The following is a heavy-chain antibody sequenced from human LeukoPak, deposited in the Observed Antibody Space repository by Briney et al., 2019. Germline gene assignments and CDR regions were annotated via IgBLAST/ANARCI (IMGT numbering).Heavy chain of an antibody. J-gene: IGHJ6*02. CDR2: ISGSGVTT. Sequence: GGSLRLSCAASGFTFISYALSWVRQAPGKGLEWVSVISGSGVTTYYADSVKGRFTISRDNSKNTLYLQMNSLRAEDMAVYYCAKARDSSGWGYYYSALDVWGQGTTVTVSS. CDR3: AKARDSSGWGYYYSALDV. D-gene: IGHD6-19*01. CDR1: GFTFISYA. V-gene: IGHV3-23*01.